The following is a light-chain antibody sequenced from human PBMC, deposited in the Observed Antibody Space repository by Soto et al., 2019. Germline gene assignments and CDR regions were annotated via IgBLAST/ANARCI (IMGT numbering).Light chain of an antibody. V-gene: IGKV1-5*01. J-gene: IGKJ3*01. CDR1: QSINNW. CDR3: QQYNNYST. Sequence: DIQMTQSPSTLSASVGDRVTITCRASQSINNWLAWYQQKPGKAPKLLIYDASSLESGVPSRFSGSGSGTEFTLTISSLQHDDFATYYCQQYNNYSTFGPGTKVDIK. CDR2: DAS.